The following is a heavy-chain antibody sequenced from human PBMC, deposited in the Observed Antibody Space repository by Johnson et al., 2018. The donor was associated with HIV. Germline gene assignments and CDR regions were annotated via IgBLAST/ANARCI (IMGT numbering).Heavy chain of an antibody. D-gene: IGHD6-6*01. CDR2: INSDGSST. CDR1: GFTFSSYW. V-gene: IGHV3-74*01. J-gene: IGHJ3*02. Sequence: VQLVESGGGVVQPERSLRLSCAASGFTFSSYWMHWVRQAPGKGLVWVSRINSDGSSTSYADSVKGRFTISRDNAKNTLYLQMNSLRAEDTAVYYCAREGSSSSDDAFDIWGQGTMVTVSS. CDR3: AREGSSSSDDAFDI.